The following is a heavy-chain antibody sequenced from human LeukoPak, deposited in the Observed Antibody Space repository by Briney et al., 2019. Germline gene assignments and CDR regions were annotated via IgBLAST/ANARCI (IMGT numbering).Heavy chain of an antibody. CDR2: INPSGGST. CDR1: GYTFTSYY. J-gene: IGHJ4*02. D-gene: IGHD6-13*01. CDR3: ARDVPQQLDLLDY. V-gene: IGHV1-46*01. Sequence: GASVKVSCKASGYTFTSYYMHWVRQAPGQGLEWMGIINPSGGSTSYAQKFQGRVTMTRDTSTSTVYMELSRLRSDDTAVYYCARDVPQQLDLLDYWGQGTLVTVSS.